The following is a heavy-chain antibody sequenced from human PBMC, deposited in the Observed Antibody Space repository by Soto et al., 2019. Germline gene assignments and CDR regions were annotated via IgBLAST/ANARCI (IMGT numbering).Heavy chain of an antibody. CDR2: IYYSGST. CDR3: ASRNPVAGSMDV. J-gene: IGHJ6*02. Sequence: SETLSLTCTVSGGSISSSSYYWGWIRQPPGKGLEWIGSIYYSGSTYYNPSLKSRVTISVDTSKNQFSLKLSSVTAADTAVYYCASRNPVAGSMDVWGQGTTVTVSS. D-gene: IGHD6-19*01. V-gene: IGHV4-39*01. CDR1: GGSISSSSYY.